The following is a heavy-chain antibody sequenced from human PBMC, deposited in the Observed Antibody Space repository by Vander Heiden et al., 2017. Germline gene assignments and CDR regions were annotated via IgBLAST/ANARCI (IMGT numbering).Heavy chain of an antibody. Sequence: VQLVASGRGVVQPGRSLTLSCAASGSTSTSKGMRCVSQAPGKGLEWVGVMRCEGSKKNNADSGKGGLTISRENSKNTLYLQMNSLRAEDTAVYYCARDGEGYDSSGYYLDYWGQGTLVTVSS. V-gene: IGHV3-33*01. CDR2: MRCEGSKK. CDR3: ARDGEGYDSSGYYLDY. CDR1: GSTSTSKG. J-gene: IGHJ4*02. D-gene: IGHD3-22*01.